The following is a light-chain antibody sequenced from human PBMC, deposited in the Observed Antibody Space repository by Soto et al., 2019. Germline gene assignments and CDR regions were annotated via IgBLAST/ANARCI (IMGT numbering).Light chain of an antibody. Sequence: IQLTKSPSSLSASVGHRFTITCRASQSISRYLNWYQQKPXKAPKLLIYAASSLQSGVPSRFSGSGSGTDFTLTISSLQPEDFANHYCQQSYSTHPITFGQGTRLEIK. CDR2: AAS. CDR3: QQSYSTHPIT. J-gene: IGKJ5*01. CDR1: QSISRY. V-gene: IGKV1-39*01.